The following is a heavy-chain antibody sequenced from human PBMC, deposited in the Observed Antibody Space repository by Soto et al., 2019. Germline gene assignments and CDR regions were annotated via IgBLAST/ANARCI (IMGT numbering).Heavy chain of an antibody. V-gene: IGHV4-34*01. CDR2: INPSGST. J-gene: IGHJ5*02. CDR3: ARGPPTFSPKKNWFDP. CDR1: GGSFSGYY. Sequence: SETLSLTCAVYGGSFSGYYWTWIRQPPGRGLEWIGEINPSGSTNYNPSLKSRVTILVDTSKNQFSLNLSSVTAADTAVYYCARGPPTFSPKKNWFDPWGQGTLVTVSS.